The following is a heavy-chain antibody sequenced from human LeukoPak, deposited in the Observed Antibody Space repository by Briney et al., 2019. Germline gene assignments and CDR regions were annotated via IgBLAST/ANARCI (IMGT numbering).Heavy chain of an antibody. CDR3: ARAGRLFGMYYDFRSVGGFDP. J-gene: IGHJ5*02. Sequence: ASVKVSCKASGYTFTGYYMHWVRQPPGQGLEWMGWINPNSGGTNYAQKFQGRVTMTRDTSISTAYMALSRLRSDDTAVYYCARAGRLFGMYYDFRSVGGFDPWGQGTLVTVSS. CDR2: INPNSGGT. CDR1: GYTFTGYY. V-gene: IGHV1-2*02. D-gene: IGHD3-3*01.